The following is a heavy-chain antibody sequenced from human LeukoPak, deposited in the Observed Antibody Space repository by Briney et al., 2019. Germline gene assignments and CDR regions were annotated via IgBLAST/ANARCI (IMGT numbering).Heavy chain of an antibody. Sequence: PGGSLRLSCAASGFTSRSYDMSWVRQAPGKGLEWVSGITGSGGSTYYADSVKGRFTISRDNSKSTLYLQMNILRAEDTAIYYCAKRASALAGFQYFDSWGQGTLVSVSS. V-gene: IGHV3-23*01. D-gene: IGHD6-19*01. J-gene: IGHJ4*02. CDR1: GFTSRSYD. CDR2: ITGSGGST. CDR3: AKRASALAGFQYFDS.